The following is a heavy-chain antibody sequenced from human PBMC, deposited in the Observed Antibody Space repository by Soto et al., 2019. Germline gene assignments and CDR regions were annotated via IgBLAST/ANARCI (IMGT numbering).Heavy chain of an antibody. CDR3: ARRARTATTNWGAFDV. J-gene: IGHJ3*01. CDR2: ISYSADKT. D-gene: IGHD1-7*01. V-gene: IGHV3-23*01. Sequence: EVQLLESGGGLVQPGGSLRLSCAASGFTFNTYVMNWVRQAPGKGLAWVSTISYSADKTHYADSVKGRFTISRDNSRDTLFLQMISLRADDAAVYYCARRARTATTNWGAFDVWGQGTMVTVSS. CDR1: GFTFNTYV.